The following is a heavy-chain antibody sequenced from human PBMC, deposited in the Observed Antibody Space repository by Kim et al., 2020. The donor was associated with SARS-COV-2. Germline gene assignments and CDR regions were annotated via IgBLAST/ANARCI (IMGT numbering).Heavy chain of an antibody. CDR1: GDSVSSNSAA. J-gene: IGHJ6*02. CDR2: TYYRSKWYN. D-gene: IGHD3-10*01. V-gene: IGHV6-1*01. CDR3: ARDEVLLWFGDGYYYYGMDV. Sequence: SQTLSLTCAISGDSVSSNSAAWNWIRQSPSRGLEWLGRTYYRSKWYNDYAVSVKSRITINPDTSKNQFSLQLNSVTPEDTAVYYCARDEVLLWFGDGYYYYGMDVWGQGTTVTVSS.